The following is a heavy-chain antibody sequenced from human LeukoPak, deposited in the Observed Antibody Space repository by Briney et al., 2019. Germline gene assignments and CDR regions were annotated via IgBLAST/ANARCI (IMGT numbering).Heavy chain of an antibody. J-gene: IGHJ6*02. CDR1: GGSVSSGSYY. V-gene: IGHV4-61*01. Sequence: SETLSLTCTVSGGSVSSGSYYWSWIRQPPGKGLEWIGYIYYSGSTNYNPSLKSRVTISVDTSKNQFSLKLRSVTAADTAVYYCARVSSFVGMDVWGQGTTVTVS. D-gene: IGHD2-2*01. CDR2: IYYSGST. CDR3: ARVSSFVGMDV.